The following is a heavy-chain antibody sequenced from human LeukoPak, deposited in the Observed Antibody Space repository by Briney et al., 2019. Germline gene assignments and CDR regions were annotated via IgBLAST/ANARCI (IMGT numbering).Heavy chain of an antibody. V-gene: IGHV1-69*05. CDR2: IIPIFGTA. Sequence: SVKVSCKASGGTFSSYAISWVRQAPGQGLEWMGRIIPIFGTANYAQKFQGRVTITTDESTSTAYMELSSLRSEDTAVYYCARSLYDILTGYKKYYFDYWGQGTLVTVYS. CDR1: GGTFSSYA. CDR3: ARSLYDILTGYKKYYFDY. J-gene: IGHJ4*02. D-gene: IGHD3-9*01.